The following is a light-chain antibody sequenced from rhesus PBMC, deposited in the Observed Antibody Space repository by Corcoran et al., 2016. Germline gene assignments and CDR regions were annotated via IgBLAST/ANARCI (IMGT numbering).Light chain of an antibody. CDR2: GES. CDR1: QSVSSY. Sequence: EIVMTQSPATLALSPGERATLSCRASQSVSSYLAWYQQKLGQDPRLLIYGESSRATGIPDRFSGSGSGTEFTLPISSLEPEDVGVYFCLQSSNWPYSFGQGAKVEVK. J-gene: IGKJ2*01. CDR3: LQSSNWPYS. V-gene: IGKV3-24*04.